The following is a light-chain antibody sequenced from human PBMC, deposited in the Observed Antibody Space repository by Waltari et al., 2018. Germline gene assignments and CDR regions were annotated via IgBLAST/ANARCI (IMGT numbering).Light chain of an antibody. J-gene: IGKJ4*01. CDR1: QVISRW. CDR3: QQYSGYSGI. V-gene: IGKV1-5*01. Sequence: DIQMTQSPSTLSASVGDRVTITCRASQVISRWWAWYQQKPGKPPKVLIYDASSLESGVPSRFSGSGSETEFTLVISNLQPDDVATYYCQQYSGYSGIFGGGTKVEIK. CDR2: DAS.